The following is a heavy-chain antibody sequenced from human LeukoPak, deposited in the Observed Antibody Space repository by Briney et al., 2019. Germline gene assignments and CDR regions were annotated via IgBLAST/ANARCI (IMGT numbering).Heavy chain of an antibody. CDR3: ARALYRQHIVVVNAKNYWYFDL. Sequence: GGSLRLSCAASGFIFSNYAMQWVRQAPGMGLEWVAFIRYDGGNTYYADSVKGRFTISRDNSKNTMYLQMNSLRAEDTAVYYCARALYRQHIVVVNAKNYWYFDLWGRGTLVTVSS. D-gene: IGHD2-21*01. V-gene: IGHV3-30*02. CDR2: IRYDGGNT. CDR1: GFIFSNYA. J-gene: IGHJ2*01.